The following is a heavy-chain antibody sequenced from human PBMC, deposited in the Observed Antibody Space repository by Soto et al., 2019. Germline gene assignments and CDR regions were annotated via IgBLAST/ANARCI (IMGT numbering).Heavy chain of an antibody. Sequence: EVQLLESGGGLVQPGGSLRLSCAASGFTVSTYAMSWVRQAPGKGLEWVSAISGSGGSKYYADSVKGRLSISRDNSKNTRDWQMNSLRRTDTAVYYCAKGGYSWNEESDFWGQGTLVNVSS. J-gene: IGHJ4*02. D-gene: IGHD1-1*01. CDR1: GFTVSTYA. CDR3: AKGGYSWNEESDF. V-gene: IGHV3-23*01. CDR2: ISGSGGSK.